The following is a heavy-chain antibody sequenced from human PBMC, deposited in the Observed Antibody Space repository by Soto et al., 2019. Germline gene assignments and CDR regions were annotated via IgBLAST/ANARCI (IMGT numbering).Heavy chain of an antibody. V-gene: IGHV3-74*01. J-gene: IGHJ6*03. CDR3: ARATQVTVEDYYYYYMDV. Sequence: PGGSLRLSCAVSGLTSSSKWMHWVRQAPGKGLVWVSLMNSDGSNTNYADSVKGRFTISRDNAKNMLYLQMDNLRAEDTAVYYCARATQVTVEDYYYYYMDVWGKGTTVTVSS. CDR1: GLTSSSKW. CDR2: MNSDGSNT. D-gene: IGHD4-4*01.